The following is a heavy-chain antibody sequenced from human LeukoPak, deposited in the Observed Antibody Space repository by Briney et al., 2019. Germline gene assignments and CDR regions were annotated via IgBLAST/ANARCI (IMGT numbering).Heavy chain of an antibody. D-gene: IGHD6-19*01. J-gene: IGHJ4*02. CDR1: GGSISSGSYY. Sequence: PSQTLSLTCTVSGGSISSGSYYWSWIRQPAGKGLEWIGRVYSSGSTDYNPSFKSRLSISVDTSKIQFSLRLSSVAAADTAVYYCARSIRGYSSGWYYFDYWGQGTLITVSS. CDR2: VYSSGST. CDR3: ARSIRGYSSGWYYFDY. V-gene: IGHV4-61*02.